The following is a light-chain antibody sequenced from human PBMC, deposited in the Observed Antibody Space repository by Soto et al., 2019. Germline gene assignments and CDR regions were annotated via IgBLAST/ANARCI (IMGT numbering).Light chain of an antibody. Sequence: AIQLTQSPSSLSASVGDRVTITCRASQGISSALAWYQQKQGKAPKLLIYDASSLESGVPSRFSGSGSGTDFTLTISSLQPEDFATYYCQQFNNYPQLTFGGGTKVEIK. J-gene: IGKJ4*01. CDR3: QQFNNYPQLT. CDR1: QGISSA. V-gene: IGKV1D-13*01. CDR2: DAS.